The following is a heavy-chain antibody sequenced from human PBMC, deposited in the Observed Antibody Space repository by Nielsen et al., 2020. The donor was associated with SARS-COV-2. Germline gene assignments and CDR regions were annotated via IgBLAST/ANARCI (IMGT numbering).Heavy chain of an antibody. CDR3: ATEAVADDWYFDL. J-gene: IGHJ2*01. Sequence: GGSLRLSCAASGFTFDDYGMSWVRQAPGKGLEWVSGINWNGGSTGYADSVKGRFTISRDNAKNSLYLQMNSLRAEDTDLYHCATEAVADDWYFDLWGRGTLVTVSS. V-gene: IGHV3-20*01. D-gene: IGHD6-19*01. CDR1: GFTFDDYG. CDR2: INWNGGST.